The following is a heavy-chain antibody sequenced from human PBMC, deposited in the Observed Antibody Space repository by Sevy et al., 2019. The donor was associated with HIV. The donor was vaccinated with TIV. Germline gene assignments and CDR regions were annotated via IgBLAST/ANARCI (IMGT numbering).Heavy chain of an antibody. Sequence: GRSLRLSCAASGFTFNNYAMSWVRQAPGKGLEWVSTISGSGYSTYYADSVKGRFTISRDNSKNTLFLQMSSLRAEDTALYYCAKEARVKEIVVVPADYWGQGTLVTVSS. CDR1: GFTFNNYA. CDR3: AKEARVKEIVVVPADY. D-gene: IGHD2-2*01. J-gene: IGHJ4*02. CDR2: ISGSGYST. V-gene: IGHV3-23*01.